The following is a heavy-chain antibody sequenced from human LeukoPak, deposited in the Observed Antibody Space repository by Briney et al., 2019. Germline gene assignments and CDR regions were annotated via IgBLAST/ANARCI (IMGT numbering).Heavy chain of an antibody. V-gene: IGHV4-4*02. D-gene: IGHD2-21*02. CDR1: GDSMSSIDW. CDR3: ARASDVNYFDY. Sequence: PSGTLSLTCAVSGDSMSSIDWWSWVRQPPGKGLEWIGEIHHTGSTNYNPSLKSRVTISVDMSKNQFSLKLSSVTAADTAVYYCARASDVNYFDYWGQGTLVTVSS. J-gene: IGHJ4*02. CDR2: IHHTGST.